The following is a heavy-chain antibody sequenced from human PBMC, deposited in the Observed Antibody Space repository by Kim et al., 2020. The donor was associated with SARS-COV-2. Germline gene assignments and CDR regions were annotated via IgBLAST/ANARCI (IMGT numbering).Heavy chain of an antibody. CDR2: TYYRSKWYN. V-gene: IGHV6-1*01. Sequence: SQTLSLTCAISGDSVSSNSAAWNWIRQSPSRGLEWLGRTYYRSKWYNDYAVSVKSRITINPDTSKNQFSLQLNSATPEDTAVYYCARDPRVIPAAIEIYYYGMDVWGQGTTVTVSS. CDR3: ARDPRVIPAAIEIYYYGMDV. J-gene: IGHJ6*02. D-gene: IGHD2-2*02. CDR1: GDSVSSNSAA.